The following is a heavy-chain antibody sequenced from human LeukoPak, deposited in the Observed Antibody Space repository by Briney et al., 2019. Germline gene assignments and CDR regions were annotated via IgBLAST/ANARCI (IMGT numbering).Heavy chain of an antibody. Sequence: GGSLRLSCAGSGFALKSYSLGWVRQAPGKGLEWVSSISSTSAYIYYADSVKGRFTISRDNVDNVVYLQMNSLGAEDTAVYYCARVAVSGPTGWFDSWRQGTLVIVSS. CDR2: ISSTSAYI. D-gene: IGHD2-8*02. CDR3: ARVAVSGPTGWFDS. V-gene: IGHV3-21*01. CDR1: GFALKSYS. J-gene: IGHJ5*01.